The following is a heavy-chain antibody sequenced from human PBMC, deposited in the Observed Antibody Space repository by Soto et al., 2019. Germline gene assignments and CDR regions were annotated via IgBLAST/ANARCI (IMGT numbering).Heavy chain of an antibody. Sequence: FGPTVLNPTQTLTLTCTFSGFSLSTSGVGVGWIRQPPGKALEWLALIYWDDDKRYSPSLTSRLTITKDTSKNQVVLPMTNIAPVSTSTYYCAHRHKAWFGEEVSWFDPWGQGSMVSVSS. CDR1: GFSLSTSGVG. D-gene: IGHD3-10*01. CDR2: IYWDDDK. V-gene: IGHV2-5*02. CDR3: AHRHKAWFGEEVSWFDP. J-gene: IGHJ5*02.